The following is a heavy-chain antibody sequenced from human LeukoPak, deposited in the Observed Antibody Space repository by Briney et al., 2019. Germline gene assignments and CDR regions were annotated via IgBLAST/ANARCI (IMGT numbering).Heavy chain of an antibody. V-gene: IGHV1-69*04. D-gene: IGHD2-21*02. CDR1: GGTFSSYA. CDR3: ARDWVKVATYCGGDCYSHLDY. J-gene: IGHJ4*02. Sequence: RASVKVSCKASGGTFSSYAISWVRQAPGQGLEWMGRIIPILGIANYAQKFQGRVTITADKSTSTAYMELSSLRSEDTAVYYCARDWVKVATYCGGDCYSHLDYWGQGTLVTVSS. CDR2: IIPILGIA.